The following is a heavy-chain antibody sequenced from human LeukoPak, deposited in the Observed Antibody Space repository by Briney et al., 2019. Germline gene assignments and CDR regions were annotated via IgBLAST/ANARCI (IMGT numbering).Heavy chain of an antibody. J-gene: IGHJ4*02. CDR3: ARVLVTYYYDSSGYYYFDY. CDR2: IYYSGST. Sequence: SETLPLTCTVSGGSVSSGSYYWSWLRQPPGKGLEWIGYIYYSGSTNYNPSLKSRVTISVDTSKNQFSLKLSSVTAADTAVYYCARVLVTYYYDSSGYYYFDYWGQGTLVTVSS. V-gene: IGHV4-61*01. CDR1: GGSVSSGSYY. D-gene: IGHD3-22*01.